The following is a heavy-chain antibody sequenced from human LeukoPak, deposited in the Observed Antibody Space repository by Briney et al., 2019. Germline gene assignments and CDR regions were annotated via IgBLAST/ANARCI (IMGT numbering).Heavy chain of an antibody. Sequence: SETLSLTCAVSGYSISSGYYWGWIRQPPGKGLEWIGSIYHSRSTYYNPSLKSRVTISVDTSKNQFSLKLSSVTAADTAVYYCARQTYYDFWSGWSNYYYYMDVWGKGTTVTVSS. V-gene: IGHV4-38-2*01. CDR1: GYSISSGYY. D-gene: IGHD3-3*01. J-gene: IGHJ6*03. CDR2: IYHSRST. CDR3: ARQTYYDFWSGWSNYYYYMDV.